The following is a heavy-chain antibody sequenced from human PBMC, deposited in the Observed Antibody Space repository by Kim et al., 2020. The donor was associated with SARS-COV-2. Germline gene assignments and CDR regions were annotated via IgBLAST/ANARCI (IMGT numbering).Heavy chain of an antibody. CDR2: INTNNGNT. CDR3: ARGLLAATVGENYFYD. D-gene: IGHD3-3*01. Sequence: ASVKVSCKASGYTFTSYAMNWVRQAPGQGLEWMGWINTNNGNTTYAQKFQGRVTITRDTSVSTAYMELSSLRSEDTAVYYCARGLLAATVGENYFYDR. CDR1: GYTFTSYA. J-gene: IGHJ4*01. V-gene: IGHV1-3*04.